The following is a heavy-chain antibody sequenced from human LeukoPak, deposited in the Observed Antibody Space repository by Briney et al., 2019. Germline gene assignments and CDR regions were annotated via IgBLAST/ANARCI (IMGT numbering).Heavy chain of an antibody. CDR1: GGSFSGYY. V-gene: IGHV4-34*01. CDR3: ARARSATYFDY. J-gene: IGHJ4*02. CDR2: INHSGSA. Sequence: PSETLSLTCAVYGGSFSGYYWSWIRQPPGKGLEWIGEINHSGSANYSPSLKSRVTISVDTSKNQFSLKLSSVTAADTAVYYCARARSATYFDYWGQGTLVTVSS. D-gene: IGHD5-12*01.